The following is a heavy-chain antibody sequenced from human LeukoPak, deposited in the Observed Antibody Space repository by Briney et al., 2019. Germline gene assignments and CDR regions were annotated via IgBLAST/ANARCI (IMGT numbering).Heavy chain of an antibody. CDR1: GGSISNYY. CDR3: ARVEQTNYYYYYMDV. CDR2: THDSRSS. V-gene: IGHV4-59*08. Sequence: PSETLSLTGTVSGGSISNYYWTWIRQPPGKRLEWIGYTHDSRSSNYNPSLKSRVTMSIDTSKNQFSLKLSSVTAADTAVYYCARVEQTNYYYYYMDVWGKGPRSPSP. D-gene: IGHD1-26*01. J-gene: IGHJ6*03.